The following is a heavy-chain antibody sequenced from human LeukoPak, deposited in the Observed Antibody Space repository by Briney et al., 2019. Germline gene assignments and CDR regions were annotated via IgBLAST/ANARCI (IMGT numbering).Heavy chain of an antibody. CDR1: GFTFSSYA. Sequence: GGSLRLSCAASGFTFSSYAMHWVRQALGKGLEWVAVISYDGSNKYYADSVKGRFTISRDNSKNTLYLQMNSLRAEDTAVYYCARQRAVVSPLDYWGQGTLVTVSS. D-gene: IGHD4-23*01. CDR3: ARQRAVVSPLDY. V-gene: IGHV3-30*04. J-gene: IGHJ4*02. CDR2: ISYDGSNK.